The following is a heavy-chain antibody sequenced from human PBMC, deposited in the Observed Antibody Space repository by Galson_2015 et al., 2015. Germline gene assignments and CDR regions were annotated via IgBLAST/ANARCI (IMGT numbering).Heavy chain of an antibody. Sequence: LSLTCTVSGGSISSGGYYWSWIRQHPGKGLEWIGYIYYSGSTYYNPSLKSRVTISVDTSKNQFSLKLSSVTAADTAVYYCARSCSSTSCAGFFDYWGQGTLVTVSS. CDR3: ARSCSSTSCAGFFDY. D-gene: IGHD2-2*01. J-gene: IGHJ4*02. CDR2: IYYSGST. CDR1: GGSISSGGYY. V-gene: IGHV4-31*03.